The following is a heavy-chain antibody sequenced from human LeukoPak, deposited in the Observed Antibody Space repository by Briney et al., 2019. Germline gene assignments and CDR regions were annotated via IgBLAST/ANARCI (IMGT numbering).Heavy chain of an antibody. CDR2: ILYDGSGK. CDR1: GFTPSTYP. D-gene: IGHD2-2*01. V-gene: IGHV3-30-3*01. CDR3: ARDGARSPTNCADF. Sequence: GGGLRDSRVATGFTPSTYPMQSVRPAPYRGLEWVALILYDGSGKYYPDSVKGRFTISRDNSKNTLYLHMNSLRAEDTAVYCCARDGARSPTNCADFWGQGTLVTVS. J-gene: IGHJ4*02.